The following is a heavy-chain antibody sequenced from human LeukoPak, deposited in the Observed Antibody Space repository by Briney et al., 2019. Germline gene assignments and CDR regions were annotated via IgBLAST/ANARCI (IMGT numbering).Heavy chain of an antibody. D-gene: IGHD3-22*01. V-gene: IGHV3-23*01. CDR2: ISGSGGST. CDR3: AKRLRWYYDSSGYYDY. J-gene: IGHJ4*02. Sequence: GGSLRLSCAVSGFTFSSYAMSWVRQAPGKGLEWVSAISGSGGSTYYADSVKGRFTISRDNSKNTLYLQMNSLRAEDTAVYYCAKRLRWYYDSSGYYDYWGQGTLVTVSS. CDR1: GFTFSSYA.